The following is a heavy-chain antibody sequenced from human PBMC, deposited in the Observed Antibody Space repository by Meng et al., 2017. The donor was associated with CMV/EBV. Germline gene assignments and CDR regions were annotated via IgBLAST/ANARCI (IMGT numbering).Heavy chain of an antibody. CDR3: ATCSSTSCYTDDAFDI. V-gene: IGHV1-69*05. D-gene: IGHD2-2*02. J-gene: IGHJ3*02. CDR2: IIPIFGTA. CDR1: GGTFSSYG. Sequence: SVKVSCKASGGTFSSYGISWVRQAPGQGLEWMGGIIPIFGTANYAQKFQGRVTITTDESTSTDYMELSSLRSEVTAVYYCATCSSTSCYTDDAFDIWGQGTMVTVSS.